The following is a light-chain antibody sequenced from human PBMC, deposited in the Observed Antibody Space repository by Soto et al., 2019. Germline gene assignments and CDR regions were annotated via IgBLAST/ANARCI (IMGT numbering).Light chain of an antibody. Sequence: QSVLTQPPSASGTPGQRFTISCSGSSSNIGSNYVYWYQQLPGTVPQLLIYRNSERPSGVPDRFSGSKSGTSASLAISGLRSEDEADYYCAAWDDSLRGVVFGGGTQLTVL. CDR1: SSNIGSNY. V-gene: IGLV1-47*01. CDR3: AAWDDSLRGVV. CDR2: RNS. J-gene: IGLJ2*01.